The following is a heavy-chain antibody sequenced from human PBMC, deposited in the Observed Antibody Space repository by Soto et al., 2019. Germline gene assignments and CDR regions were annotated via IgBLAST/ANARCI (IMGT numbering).Heavy chain of an antibody. CDR1: GGSISSSSYY. D-gene: IGHD3-9*01. CDR2: IYYSGST. Sequence: SETLSLTCTVSGGSISSSSYYWGWIRQPPGKGLEWIGSIYYSGSTYYNPSLKSRVTISVDTSKNQFSLKLSSVTAADTAVYYCARHFALTGYPADYWGQGTLVTVSS. V-gene: IGHV4-39*01. CDR3: ARHFALTGYPADY. J-gene: IGHJ4*02.